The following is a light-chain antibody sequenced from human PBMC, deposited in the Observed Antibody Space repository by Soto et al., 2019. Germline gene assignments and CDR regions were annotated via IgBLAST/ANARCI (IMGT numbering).Light chain of an antibody. J-gene: IGLJ2*01. CDR1: SSDVGSYNY. Sequence: QSALTQPPSAVGSPGQSVTISCTGTSSDVGSYNYVSWYQQHPGKAPKLRIYEVNKRPSGVPDRFSGAKSGNTASLTVSGLQAEDEADYYGNSDGGGNNYVIFGGGTKLTVL. CDR3: NSDGGGNNYVI. V-gene: IGLV2-8*01. CDR2: EVN.